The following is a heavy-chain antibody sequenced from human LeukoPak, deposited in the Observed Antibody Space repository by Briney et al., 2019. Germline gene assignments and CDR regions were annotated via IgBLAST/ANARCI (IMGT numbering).Heavy chain of an antibody. D-gene: IGHD7-27*01. CDR1: GGSISSYY. CDR2: MHYIGST. CDR3: ARVDANWGFIDY. V-gene: IGHV4-59*01. J-gene: IGHJ4*02. Sequence: SETLSLTCTVSGGSISSYYWSWIRQPPGKGLEWIGYMHYIGSTNYNPSLKSRVSISLDTSKNQFSLRLSSVTAADTAVYYCARVDANWGFIDYWGQGTLVTVSS.